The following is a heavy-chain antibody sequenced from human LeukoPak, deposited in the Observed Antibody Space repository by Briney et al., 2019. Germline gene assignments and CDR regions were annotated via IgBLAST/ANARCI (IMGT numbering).Heavy chain of an antibody. D-gene: IGHD1-26*01. Sequence: GGSLRLSCAASGFTFDDYAMHWVRHAPGKGLEWVSGISWNSGSIGYADSAKGRFTISRDNAKNSLYLQMNSLRAEDTALYYCANERSGYFDYWGQGTLVTVSS. CDR3: ANERSGYFDY. CDR1: GFTFDDYA. J-gene: IGHJ4*02. V-gene: IGHV3-9*01. CDR2: ISWNSGSI.